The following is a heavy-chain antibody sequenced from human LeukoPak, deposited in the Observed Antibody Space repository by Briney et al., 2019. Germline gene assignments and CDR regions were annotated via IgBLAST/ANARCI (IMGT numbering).Heavy chain of an antibody. CDR3: VVVMVPAAFWQFDL. D-gene: IGHD2-2*01. V-gene: IGHV3-33*01. Sequence: PGTSLRLSCVTSGFIFSHYGFHWVRQAPGKGLEWVALIRPDANKKSYPDSVKGRFTVSRDNSENTVYLQMNSLRAEDTAMYYCVVVMVPAAFWQFDLWGRGTQVTVSS. CDR2: IRPDANKK. J-gene: IGHJ2*01. CDR1: GFIFSHYG.